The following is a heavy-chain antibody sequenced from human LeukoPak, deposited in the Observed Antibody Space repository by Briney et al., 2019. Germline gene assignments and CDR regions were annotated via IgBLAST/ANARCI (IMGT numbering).Heavy chain of an antibody. CDR2: ISHDGSKK. D-gene: IGHD6-6*01. Sequence: QPGRSLRLSCAASGFTSSSYTMHWVRQAPGKGLEWVAVISHDGSKKYYADSVKGRFTISRDNSKNTLYLQMNSLRAEDTAVYYCARVASRAYLQYFFDYWGQGTLVTVSS. CDR1: GFTSSSYT. V-gene: IGHV3-30-3*01. CDR3: ARVASRAYLQYFFDY. J-gene: IGHJ4*02.